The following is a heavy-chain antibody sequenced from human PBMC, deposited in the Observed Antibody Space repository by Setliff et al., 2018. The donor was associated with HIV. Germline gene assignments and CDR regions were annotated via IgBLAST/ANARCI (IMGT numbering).Heavy chain of an antibody. CDR2: IWYDGSNK. J-gene: IGHJ4*02. CDR3: AKGPVTDSEFYFDY. CDR1: GFTFSSYG. V-gene: IGHV3-33*06. D-gene: IGHD4-4*01. Sequence: GGSLRLSCAASGFTFSSYGMHWVRQAPGKGLEWVALIWYDGSNKNYADSVKGRFTISRDNSKNTLYLQMNSLIAEDTAVYYCAKGPVTDSEFYFDYWGQGTLVTVS.